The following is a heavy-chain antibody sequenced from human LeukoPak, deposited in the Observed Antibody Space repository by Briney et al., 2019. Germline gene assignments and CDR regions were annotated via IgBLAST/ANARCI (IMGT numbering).Heavy chain of an antibody. J-gene: IGHJ4*02. CDR2: IISSSSYI. Sequence: PGGSLRLSCAASGFTFSSYSMNWVRQAPGKGLEWVSSIISSSSYIYYADSVKGRFTISRDNAKNSLYLQMNSLRAEDTAVYYCARDNWVVVAATRSYYFDYWGQGTLVTVSS. CDR1: GFTFSSYS. CDR3: ARDNWVVVAATRSYYFDY. D-gene: IGHD2-15*01. V-gene: IGHV3-21*01.